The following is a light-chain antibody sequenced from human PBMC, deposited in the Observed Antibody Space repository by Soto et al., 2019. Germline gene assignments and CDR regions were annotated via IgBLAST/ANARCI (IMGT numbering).Light chain of an antibody. CDR2: GAS. CDR3: QNYNRAPWT. V-gene: IGKV1-27*01. J-gene: IGKJ1*01. Sequence: DIQMTQSPSSLSASVGDRVTITCRASEDISNYLAWYQQKPGKVPKLLIYGASTLQSGVPSRFSGSGSGTDLTLTISSLQTEDVATYYCQNYNRAPWTFGQGTKVESK. CDR1: EDISNY.